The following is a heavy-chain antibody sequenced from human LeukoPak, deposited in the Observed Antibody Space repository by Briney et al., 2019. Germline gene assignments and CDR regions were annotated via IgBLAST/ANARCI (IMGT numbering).Heavy chain of an antibody. CDR1: GFTVSSNY. CDR2: IKQDGSEK. Sequence: GKSLRLSCAASGFTVSSNYMSWVRQAPGKGLEWVANIKQDGSEKYLVDSVKGRFTISRDNAKGSLYLQMNSMRAEDTAVYYCVRAPYYSGIEHYFDHWGQGILVTVSS. V-gene: IGHV3-7*03. J-gene: IGHJ4*02. D-gene: IGHD3-22*01. CDR3: VRAPYYSGIEHYFDH.